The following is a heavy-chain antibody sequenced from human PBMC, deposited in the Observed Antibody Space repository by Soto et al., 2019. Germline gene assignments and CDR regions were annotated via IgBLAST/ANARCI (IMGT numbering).Heavy chain of an antibody. D-gene: IGHD2-2*01. V-gene: IGHV3-74*01. Sequence: GGSLRLSCAASGFTFSNSWMHWVRQVSGKGLEWVSRINADGTSTSYADSVKGRFTISRDNAKNTLYLHVNSLRAEDTAVYYCVKVLARGVGVPRFYFDSWGQGALVTVYS. CDR3: VKVLARGVGVPRFYFDS. J-gene: IGHJ4*02. CDR1: GFTFSNSW. CDR2: INADGTST.